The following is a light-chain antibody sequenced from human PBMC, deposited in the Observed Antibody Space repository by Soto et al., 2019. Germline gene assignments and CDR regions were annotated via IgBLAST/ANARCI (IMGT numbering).Light chain of an antibody. Sequence: DIQMTQSPSTLSASVGDRVTITCRASQSFAGWLAGYPRKPGNAPNLLIYNASSLESGVPSRFRGSGSGTDFTLTISSLPTDDFATYYCQQYDSYSPWTFGQGTKVDIK. J-gene: IGKJ1*01. CDR1: QSFAGW. V-gene: IGKV1-5*03. CDR2: NAS. CDR3: QQYDSYSPWT.